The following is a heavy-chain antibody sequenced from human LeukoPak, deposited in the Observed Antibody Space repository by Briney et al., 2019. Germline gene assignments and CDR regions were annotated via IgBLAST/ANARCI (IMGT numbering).Heavy chain of an antibody. D-gene: IGHD3-22*01. V-gene: IGHV3-23*01. CDR2: ISSGGGST. CDR1: GFSFSSYG. J-gene: IGHJ4*02. Sequence: GGSLRLSCAASGFSFSSYGMTWVRQAPGKGLEWVSSISSGGGSTNSADSVKGRFTISGDNSKNTLYLQMSSLRAEDTAVYYCAKSSYYDSSGYYREYYFDHWGQGTLVTVSS. CDR3: AKSSYYDSSGYYREYYFDH.